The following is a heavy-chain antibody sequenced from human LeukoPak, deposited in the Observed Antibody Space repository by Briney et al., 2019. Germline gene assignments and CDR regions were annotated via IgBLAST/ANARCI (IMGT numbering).Heavy chain of an antibody. CDR2: IYTSGST. CDR3: AREIAARPDY. J-gene: IGHJ4*02. V-gene: IGHV4-61*02. Sequence: SETLSLTCTVSGGSISSGSYYWSWIRQPAGKGLGWIGRIYTSGSTNYNPSLKSRVTKSVDTSKNQFSLKLSSVTAADTAVYYCAREIAARPDYWGQGTLVTVSS. CDR1: GGSISSGSYY. D-gene: IGHD6-6*01.